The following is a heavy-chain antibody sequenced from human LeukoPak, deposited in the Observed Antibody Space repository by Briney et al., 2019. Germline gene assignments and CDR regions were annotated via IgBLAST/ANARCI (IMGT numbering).Heavy chain of an antibody. CDR2: INHSGST. CDR3: ARRNNGDVFDY. V-gene: IGHV4-34*01. D-gene: IGHD2-8*01. J-gene: IGHJ4*02. CDR1: GGSFSGYY. Sequence: SETLSLTCAVCGGSFSGYYWSWIRQPPGKGLEWMGEINHSGSTNYNPSLKSRVTISVDTSKNQFSLKLSSVTPADTAVYYCARRNNGDVFDYWGQGIMVTVS.